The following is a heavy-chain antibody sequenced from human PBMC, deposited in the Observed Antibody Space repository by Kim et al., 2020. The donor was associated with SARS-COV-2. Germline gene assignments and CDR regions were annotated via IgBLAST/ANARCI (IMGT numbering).Heavy chain of an antibody. Sequence: GGSLRLSCAASGFTFSSYGMHWVRQAPGKGLEWVAVISYDGSNKYYADSVKGRFTISRDNSKNTLYLQMNSLRAEDTPVYYCAKDLAAAGGHHGMDVWGQGTTVTVSS. CDR3: AKDLAAAGGHHGMDV. CDR1: GFTFSSYG. D-gene: IGHD6-13*01. CDR2: ISYDGSNK. V-gene: IGHV3-30*18. J-gene: IGHJ6*02.